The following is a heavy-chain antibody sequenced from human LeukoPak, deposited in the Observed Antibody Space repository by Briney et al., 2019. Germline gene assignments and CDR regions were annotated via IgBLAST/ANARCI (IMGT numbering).Heavy chain of an antibody. CDR3: GRDALVGYFSYFFMDV. V-gene: IGHV4-59*11. J-gene: IGHJ6*03. CDR2: ISNSGST. Sequence: SETLSLTCTVYGGSISSHYWTWIRQSPVKGLEWIGDISNSGSTSYNPSLKSRVTISIDTSKNQFSLKLSSVTAADTAVYYCGRDALVGYFSYFFMDVGGKGTTVTVSS. D-gene: IGHD2-2*01. CDR1: GGSISSHY.